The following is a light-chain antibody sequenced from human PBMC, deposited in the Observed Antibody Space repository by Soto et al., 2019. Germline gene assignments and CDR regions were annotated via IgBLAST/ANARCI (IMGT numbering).Light chain of an antibody. CDR2: SAS. CDR1: QSISSK. J-gene: IGKJ4*01. CDR3: QEYNNWRPIT. Sequence: IVMTQSPATLSVSPGERATLSCRASQSISSKLAWYQQEPGQAPRLLIYSASTRATGIPVRFSGSGSGTEFTLTITSLQSEDFAVYYCQEYNNWRPITFGGGTKVDIK. V-gene: IGKV3-15*01.